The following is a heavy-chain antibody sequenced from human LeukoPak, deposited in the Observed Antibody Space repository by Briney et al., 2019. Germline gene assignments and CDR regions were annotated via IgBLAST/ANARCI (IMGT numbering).Heavy chain of an antibody. V-gene: IGHV3-9*01. J-gene: IGHJ5*02. CDR1: GFTFDDYA. D-gene: IGHD2-15*01. Sequence: GGSLRLSCAASGFTFDDYAMHWVRQAPGKGLEWVSSISGNSGSIGYADSVKGRFTISRDNAKNSLYLQMNSLRAEDTALYYCAKGDDCSGGSCYSSWFDPWGQGTLVTVSS. CDR2: ISGNSGSI. CDR3: AKGDDCSGGSCYSSWFDP.